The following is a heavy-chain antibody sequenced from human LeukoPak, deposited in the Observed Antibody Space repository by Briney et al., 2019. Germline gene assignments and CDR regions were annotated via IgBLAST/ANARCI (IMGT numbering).Heavy chain of an antibody. Sequence: RASVKVSCKSSGYTFTSFAMHWVRQAPGQRLEWMAWIHPGNGNTEYSQEFQGIVTITTDTSASTVYMELSSLRSEDMAIYYCAREMFASGWSNFDYWGQGTLVTVSS. J-gene: IGHJ4*02. CDR1: GYTFTSFA. CDR3: AREMFASGWSNFDY. V-gene: IGHV1-3*03. D-gene: IGHD6-19*01. CDR2: IHPGNGNT.